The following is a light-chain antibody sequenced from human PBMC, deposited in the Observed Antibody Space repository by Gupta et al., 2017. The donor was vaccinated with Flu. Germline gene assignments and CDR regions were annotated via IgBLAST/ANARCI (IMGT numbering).Light chain of an antibody. J-gene: IGKJ1*01. V-gene: IGKV1-39*01. Sequence: PSSRSASVGDSVTITCRASQSIRVLLNWYQHRSEKAPQLLLYAASTLQSGVPSRFSGSGSGTDFTLTISPLEAEDSATYFCQQSSSFPLTFGQGTRVEIK. CDR2: AAS. CDR3: QQSSSFPLT. CDR1: QSIRVL.